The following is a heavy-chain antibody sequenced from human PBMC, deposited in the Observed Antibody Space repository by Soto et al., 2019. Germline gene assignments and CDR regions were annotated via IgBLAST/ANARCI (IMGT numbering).Heavy chain of an antibody. CDR1: VFTFSSYA. Sequence: GSLRLSCAASVFTFSSYAMNWVRQAPGKWLEWVAVISYDGSNKYYADSVKGRFTISRDNSKNTLYLQMNSLRAEDTAVYYCARDAGAARPVGGYYFDYWGQGTLVTVSS. D-gene: IGHD6-6*01. J-gene: IGHJ4*02. CDR3: ARDAGAARPVGGYYFDY. CDR2: ISYDGSNK. V-gene: IGHV3-30-3*01.